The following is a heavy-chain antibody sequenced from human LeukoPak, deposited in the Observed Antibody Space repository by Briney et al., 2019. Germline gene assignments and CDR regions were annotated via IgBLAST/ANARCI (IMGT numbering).Heavy chain of an antibody. J-gene: IGHJ4*02. CDR3: ARRAYGSGRSTRHFDL. V-gene: IGHV5-51*07. Sequence: THGGSPQISCKSTESIFTKYYSGGGHQVRGKAQEWMGIISPADSDTRYSPSFQRQVTISADTSITTAYLQWSSRKASYTAMYYCARRAYGSGRSTRHFDLWGQGTLVTVSS. D-gene: IGHD3-10*01. CDR1: ESIFTKYY. CDR2: ISPADSDT.